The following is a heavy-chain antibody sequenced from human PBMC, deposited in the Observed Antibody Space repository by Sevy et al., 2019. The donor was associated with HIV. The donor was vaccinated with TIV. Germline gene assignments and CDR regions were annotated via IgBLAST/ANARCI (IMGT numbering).Heavy chain of an antibody. CDR1: RFTFSSYG. J-gene: IGHJ4*02. CDR3: AKSLPSSSTWYRSNYFDY. CDR2: ISTGGGST. D-gene: IGHD6-13*01. V-gene: IGHV3-23*01. Sequence: GGSLRLSCAASRFTFSSYGMSWVRQAPGKGLEWVSVISTGGGSTFYADSVRGRFTVSRDNSKNTLYLQMNSLRAEDTAVYYCAKSLPSSSTWYRSNYFDYWGQGTLVTVSS.